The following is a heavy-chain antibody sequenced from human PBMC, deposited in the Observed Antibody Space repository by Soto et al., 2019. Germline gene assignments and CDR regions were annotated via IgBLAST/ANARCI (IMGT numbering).Heavy chain of an antibody. J-gene: IGHJ4*02. CDR3: ARVRPDPGGYYFDY. D-gene: IGHD3-10*01. CDR1: GGSISSYY. Sequence: PSETLSLTCTVSGGSISSYYWSWIRQPPGKGLEWIGYIYYSGSTNYNPSLKSRVTISVDTSKNQFSLKLSSVTAADTAVYYCARVRPDPGGYYFDYWGQGTLVTVSS. V-gene: IGHV4-59*01. CDR2: IYYSGST.